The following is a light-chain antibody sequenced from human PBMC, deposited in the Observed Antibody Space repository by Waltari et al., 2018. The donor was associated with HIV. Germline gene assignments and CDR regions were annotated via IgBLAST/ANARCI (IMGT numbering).Light chain of an antibody. CDR3: SSYTSSTTLV. CDR1: SSDVGGYNY. CDR2: EVS. Sequence: QSALTQPASVSGSPGQSITISCTGTSSDVGGYNYVSWYQQPPGKAPKLMIYEVSNRPAGVSNPFSGSKSGNTASLTISGLQAEDEADYYCSSYTSSTTLVFGGGTKLTVL. J-gene: IGLJ2*01. V-gene: IGLV2-14*01.